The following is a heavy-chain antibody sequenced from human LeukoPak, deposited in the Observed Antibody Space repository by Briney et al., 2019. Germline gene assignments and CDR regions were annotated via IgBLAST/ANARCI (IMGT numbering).Heavy chain of an antibody. V-gene: IGHV3-21*01. CDR2: ISSSSSYI. J-gene: IGHJ4*02. CDR1: GFTFSSYS. D-gene: IGHD6-19*01. Sequence: PGESLKISCAASGFTFSSYSMNWVRQAPGKGLEWVSSISSSSSYIYYTDSVKGRFTISRDNAKNSLYLQMNSLRAEDTAVYYCARDITVAGTVDYWGQGTLVTVSS. CDR3: ARDITVAGTVDY.